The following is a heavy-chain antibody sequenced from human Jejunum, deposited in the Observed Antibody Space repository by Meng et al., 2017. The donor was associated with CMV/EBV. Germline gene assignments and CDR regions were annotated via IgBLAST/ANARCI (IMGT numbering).Heavy chain of an antibody. V-gene: IGHV1-2*02. J-gene: IGHJ5*02. CDR3: ARGVGSVDPRFDP. D-gene: IGHD1-26*01. Sequence: SGYNFDNYGISWVRQAPGQGLEWMRWINTNNGGTNYVQKFQGRVTITRDTSISTAYMDLNRLTSDDTAVYYCARGVGSVDPRFDPWGQGTPVTVSS. CDR1: GYNFDNYG. CDR2: INTNNGGT.